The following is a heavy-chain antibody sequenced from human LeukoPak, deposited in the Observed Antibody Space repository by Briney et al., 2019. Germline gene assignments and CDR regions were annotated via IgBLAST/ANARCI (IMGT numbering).Heavy chain of an antibody. Sequence: GGSLRLSCAASGFTFSSYGMHWVRQAPGKGLEWVAFIRYEGSNKYYADSVKGRFTISRDNSKNTLYLQMNSLRAEDTAVYYCAKDGGYCTNGVCYTDHYFDYWGQGTLVTVSS. CDR2: IRYEGSNK. D-gene: IGHD2-8*01. CDR1: GFTFSSYG. CDR3: AKDGGYCTNGVCYTDHYFDY. V-gene: IGHV3-30*02. J-gene: IGHJ4*02.